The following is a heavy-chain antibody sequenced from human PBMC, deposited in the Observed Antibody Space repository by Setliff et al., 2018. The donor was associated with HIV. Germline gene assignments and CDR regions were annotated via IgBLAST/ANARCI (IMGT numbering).Heavy chain of an antibody. D-gene: IGHD1-26*01. Sequence: SETLSLTCTVSGGSISSSSYYWSWIRQPAGKGLEWIGHIYTSGSTNYNPSLKSRVTISVDTSKNQFSLKLSSVTAAVTAVYYCATLSGATTYFDYWGQGALVTVSS. J-gene: IGHJ4*02. CDR3: ATLSGATTYFDY. CDR2: IYTSGST. CDR1: GGSISSSSYY. V-gene: IGHV4-61*09.